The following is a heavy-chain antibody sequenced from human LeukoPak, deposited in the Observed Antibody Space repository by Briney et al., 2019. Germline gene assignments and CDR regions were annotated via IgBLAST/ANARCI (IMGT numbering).Heavy chain of an antibody. J-gene: IGHJ4*02. Sequence: GESLKISCKGSGYSFTSYWIGWVRQMPGKGLEWMGIIYPGDSDTRYSPSFQGQVTISADKSISTAYLQWSSLKASDTAMYYCATHEPYSSSKAGFDYWGQGTLVTVSS. CDR1: GYSFTSYW. CDR3: ATHEPYSSSKAGFDY. D-gene: IGHD6-6*01. CDR2: IYPGDSDT. V-gene: IGHV5-51*01.